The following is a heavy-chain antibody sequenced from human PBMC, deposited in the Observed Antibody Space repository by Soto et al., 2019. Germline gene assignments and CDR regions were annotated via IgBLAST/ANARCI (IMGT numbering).Heavy chain of an antibody. CDR3: ARDLADYYDSSGFD. Sequence: ASVNVSCKASGGAFSSYAISWVRQAPGQGLEWMGGIIPIFGTANYAQKFQGRVTITADESTSTAYMELSSLRSEDTAVYYCARDLADYYDSSGFDWGQGTLVTVSS. CDR1: GGAFSSYA. CDR2: IIPIFGTA. D-gene: IGHD3-22*01. J-gene: IGHJ4*02. V-gene: IGHV1-69*13.